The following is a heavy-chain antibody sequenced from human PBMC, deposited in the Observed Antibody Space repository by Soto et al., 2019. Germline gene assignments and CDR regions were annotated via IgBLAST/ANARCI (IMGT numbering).Heavy chain of an antibody. CDR2: ISNNGINK. CDR1: GFTFRTYG. V-gene: IGHV3-30*18. Sequence: QMQLVESGGGAVQPGRSLRLSCAASGFTFRTYGMHWVRQAPGKGLEWLAVISNNGINKYYADSVKGRFTISRDNSRDTVFLQMNSLRGEDTAIYYCAKVIRADSTSSNFYYYSGLDVWGQGTTVTVS. D-gene: IGHD6-6*01. J-gene: IGHJ6*02. CDR3: AKVIRADSTSSNFYYYSGLDV.